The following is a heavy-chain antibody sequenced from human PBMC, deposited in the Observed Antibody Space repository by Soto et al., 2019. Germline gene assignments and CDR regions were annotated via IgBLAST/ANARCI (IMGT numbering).Heavy chain of an antibody. V-gene: IGHV3-30-3*01. J-gene: IGHJ4*02. Sequence: QVQLVESGGGVVQPGRSLRLSCAASGLTFSRHTMHWVRQAPGKGLEWVAAISDDGSNTYYADSVKGRFTISRDNSKNTLYLQMNSLSSEDTAVHPCAREVYYDFWSGFNTHPYYFDDWGQGTLVTVSS. D-gene: IGHD3-3*01. CDR1: GLTFSRHT. CDR3: AREVYYDFWSGFNTHPYYFDD. CDR2: ISDDGSNT.